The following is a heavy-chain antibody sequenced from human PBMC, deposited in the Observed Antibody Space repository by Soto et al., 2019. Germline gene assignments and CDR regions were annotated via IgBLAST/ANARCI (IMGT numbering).Heavy chain of an antibody. D-gene: IGHD3-22*01. J-gene: IGHJ6*02. CDR3: ARALVTDYNSRDYHYYFAMDV. CDR2: VYHTGTT. Sequence: SETLSLTCVVSGGPVSGDDLYWSWIRHLPGKGLEWIANVYHTGTTYYNPSLKSRVSMSVDTPQNQFSLILASVTAADTAVYYCARALVTDYNSRDYHYYFAMDVWGQGTSVTVSS. CDR1: GGPVSGDDLY. V-gene: IGHV4-31*02.